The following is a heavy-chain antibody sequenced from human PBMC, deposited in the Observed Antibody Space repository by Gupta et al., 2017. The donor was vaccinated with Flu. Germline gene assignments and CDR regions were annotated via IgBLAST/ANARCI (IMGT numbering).Heavy chain of an antibody. D-gene: IGHD3-22*01. Sequence: EVQLLESGGGLVQPGGSLRLSCAASGFTFSRYAMSWVRQAPGKGLEWVSAISGSGGSTYYADSVKGRFTISRDNSKNTLYLQMNSLRAEDTAVYYCAKSSGGVYYDSSGYYKYWGQGTLVTVSS. CDR3: AKSSGGVYYDSSGYYKY. J-gene: IGHJ4*02. V-gene: IGHV3-23*01. CDR1: GFTFSRYA. CDR2: ISGSGGST.